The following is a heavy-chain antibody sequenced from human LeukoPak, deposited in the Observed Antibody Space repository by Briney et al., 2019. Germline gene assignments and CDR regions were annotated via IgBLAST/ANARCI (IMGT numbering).Heavy chain of an antibody. CDR2: IKTDGRST. D-gene: IGHD6-19*01. Sequence: PGGSLRLSCAASGFTLSDYWMHGVRQAPGKGLVWVSRIKTDGRSTNYADSVKGRFTISRDNAKNTLYLQMNSLRAEDTAVYYCARGRIGGWTAYCGQGTLVTVSS. CDR1: GFTLSDYW. J-gene: IGHJ4*02. V-gene: IGHV3-74*01. CDR3: ARGRIGGWTAY.